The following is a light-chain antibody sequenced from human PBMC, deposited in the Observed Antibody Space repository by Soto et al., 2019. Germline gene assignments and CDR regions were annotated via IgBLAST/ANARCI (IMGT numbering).Light chain of an antibody. CDR3: CSYAGSGTWV. CDR2: EAT. Sequence: QSALTQPASVSGSPGQSVAISCTGASSDVGSYNLVSWYQLHPGKAPKLMIYEATKRPSGVSDRFSGSKSGNTASLTISGLQAEDEGDYYCCSYAGSGTWVFGGGTKLTVL. V-gene: IGLV2-23*01. CDR1: SSDVGSYNL. J-gene: IGLJ3*02.